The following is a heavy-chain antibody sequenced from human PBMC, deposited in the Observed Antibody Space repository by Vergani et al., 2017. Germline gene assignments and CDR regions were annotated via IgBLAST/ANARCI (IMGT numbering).Heavy chain of an antibody. V-gene: IGHV3-30*02. J-gene: IGHJ6*02. CDR3: AKGPSGYCSGGSCYVYYYYGMDV. D-gene: IGHD2-15*01. CDR2: IRYDGSNK. CDR1: GFTFNQYG. Sequence: QVQLVESGGGVVQPGRSLRLSCAASGFTFNQYGMHWVRQAPGKGLEWVAFIRYDGSNKYYADSVKGRFTISRDNSKNTLYLQMNSLRAEDTAVYYCAKGPSGYCSGGSCYVYYYYGMDVWGQGP.